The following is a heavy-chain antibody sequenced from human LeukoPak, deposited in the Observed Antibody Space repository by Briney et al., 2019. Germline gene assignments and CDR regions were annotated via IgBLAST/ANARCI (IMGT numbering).Heavy chain of an antibody. CDR3: ARDLEGGSWRHHYFDY. CDR1: GFTFSSYS. J-gene: IGHJ4*02. CDR2: ISSSSSYI. V-gene: IGHV3-21*01. D-gene: IGHD6-13*01. Sequence: PGGSLRLSGAASGFTFSSYSMNWVRQAPGKGLEWVSSISSSSSYIYYADSVKGRFTISRDNAKNSLYLQMNSLRAEDTAVYYCARDLEGGSWRHHYFDYWGQGTLVTVSS.